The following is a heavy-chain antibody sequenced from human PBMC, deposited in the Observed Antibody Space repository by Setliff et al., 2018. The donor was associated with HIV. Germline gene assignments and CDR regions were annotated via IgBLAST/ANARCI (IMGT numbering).Heavy chain of an antibody. CDR3: ANIRLGS. Sequence: PGGSLRLSCAASGFTFSSYAMDWVRQAPGKGLEWVAVMSTGGGIKICADSVKGRFTISRDNVNNAVYLQMNSLRAEDTAIYYCANIRLGSWGQGTLVTVSS. CDR1: GFTFSSYA. J-gene: IGHJ5*02. V-gene: IGHV3-30-3*01. D-gene: IGHD2-2*02. CDR2: MSTGGGIK.